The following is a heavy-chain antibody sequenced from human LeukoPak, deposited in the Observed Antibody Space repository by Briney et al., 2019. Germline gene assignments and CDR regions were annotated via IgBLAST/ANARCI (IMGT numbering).Heavy chain of an antibody. J-gene: IGHJ4*02. CDR3: ARGSSWLDY. CDR1: GFTFSSYS. Sequence: HPGGSLRLSCAASGFTFSSYSMNWVRQAPGKGLEWVSFISRVISTVYYADSVKGRFTISRDNAKNSMYLQMNSLRVEDTAVYYCARGSSWLDYWGQGILVTVSS. V-gene: IGHV3-48*01. D-gene: IGHD6-13*01. CDR2: ISRVISTV.